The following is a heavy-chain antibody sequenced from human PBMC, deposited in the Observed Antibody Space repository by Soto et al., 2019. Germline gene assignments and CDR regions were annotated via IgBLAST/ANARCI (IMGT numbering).Heavy chain of an antibody. Sequence: QVQLVESGGGVVQPGRSLRLSCAASGFTFSSYGMHWVRQAPGKGLEWVAVIWYDGSNKYYADSVKGRFTISRDNSKNTLYLQMNSLRAEDTAVYYCARDRWGAADGGMDVWGQGTTVTVSS. V-gene: IGHV3-33*01. J-gene: IGHJ6*02. D-gene: IGHD3-16*01. CDR3: ARDRWGAADGGMDV. CDR2: IWYDGSNK. CDR1: GFTFSSYG.